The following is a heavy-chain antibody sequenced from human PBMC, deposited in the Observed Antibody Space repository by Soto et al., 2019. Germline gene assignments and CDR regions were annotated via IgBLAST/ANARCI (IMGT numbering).Heavy chain of an antibody. V-gene: IGHV3-23*01. CDR1: GFPFSNYA. CDR2: ISGSGGMT. Sequence: PGGSLRLSCAAAGFPFSNYAMSWVRQAPGKGLEWVSRISGSGGMTYYADSVKGRFTISRDNSKNTLYLQMNSLRAEDTAVYYCAKPSLGYYYAMDVWGQGTTVTVSS. CDR3: AKPSLGYYYAMDV. D-gene: IGHD1-26*01. J-gene: IGHJ6*02.